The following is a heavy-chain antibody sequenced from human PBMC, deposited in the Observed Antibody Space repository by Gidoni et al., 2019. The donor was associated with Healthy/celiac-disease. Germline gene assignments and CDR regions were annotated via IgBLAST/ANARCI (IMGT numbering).Heavy chain of an antibody. V-gene: IGHV1-69*01. D-gene: IGHD5-18*01. CDR3: ARDHLDTAMSTRGYFDY. Sequence: QVQLVQSGAEVKKPGSSVKVSCKASGGTFRSYAISWVRQAPGQGLEWMGGIIPIFGTANYAQKFQGRVTITADESTSTAYMELSSLRSEDTAVYYCARDHLDTAMSTRGYFDYWGQGTLVTVSS. J-gene: IGHJ4*02. CDR2: IIPIFGTA. CDR1: GGTFRSYA.